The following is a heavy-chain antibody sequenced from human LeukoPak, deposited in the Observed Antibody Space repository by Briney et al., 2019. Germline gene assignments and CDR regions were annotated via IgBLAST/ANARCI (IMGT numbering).Heavy chain of an antibody. J-gene: IGHJ4*02. CDR1: GFSFTTYW. CDR3: ARDSDYYDSSGYYSYDY. V-gene: IGHV3-7*01. Sequence: PGGSLRLSCAASGFSFTTYWMGWVRQAPGKGLEWVANIKQDGTEKYYVDSVKGRFTISRDNAKNSLYLQMNSLRAEDTAVYYCARDSDYYDSSGYYSYDYWGQGALVTVSS. D-gene: IGHD3-22*01. CDR2: IKQDGTEK.